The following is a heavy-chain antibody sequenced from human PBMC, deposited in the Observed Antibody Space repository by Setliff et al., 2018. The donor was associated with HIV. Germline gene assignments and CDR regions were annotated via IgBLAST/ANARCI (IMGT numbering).Heavy chain of an antibody. CDR2: INPNSGAT. D-gene: IGHD1-26*01. CDR1: GYTFSGYY. CDR3: ALASIVSTARWNH. J-gene: IGHJ5*02. Sequence: ASVKVSCKASGYTFSGYYLHWVRRAPGQGLEWMGWINPNSGATNYAQNFQGRVTMTRDTSISTAYMDLSSLTSDDTAVYYCALASIVSTARWNHWGRGTLVTVPQ. V-gene: IGHV1-2*02.